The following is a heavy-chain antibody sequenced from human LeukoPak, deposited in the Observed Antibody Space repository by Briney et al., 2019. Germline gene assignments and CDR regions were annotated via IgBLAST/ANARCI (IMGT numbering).Heavy chain of an antibody. J-gene: IGHJ4*02. V-gene: IGHV5-51*01. CDR2: IYPGDSET. CDR1: GYNFNTFW. Sequence: GESLKISCKDSGYNFNTFWIGWVRQLPGKALEWMGIIYPGDSETRYSPSFQGQVAISVDKSISTVYLQWSRLKASDSGMYYCARPYQPGDWGQGTLVTVSS. D-gene: IGHD2-2*01. CDR3: ARPYQPGD.